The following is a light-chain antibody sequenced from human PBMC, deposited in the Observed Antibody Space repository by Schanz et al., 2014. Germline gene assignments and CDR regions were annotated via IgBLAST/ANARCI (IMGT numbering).Light chain of an antibody. CDR3: SSYTSSSTLV. V-gene: IGLV2-14*03. CDR1: SSDVGGYNY. CDR2: DVS. Sequence: QSALTQPASVSGSPGQSITIFCTGTSSDVGGYNYVFWYQQHPGKAPKLMIYDVSNRPSGVSNRFSGSRSGNTASLTISGLQSEDEADYYCSSYTSSSTLVFGGGTKLTVL. J-gene: IGLJ3*02.